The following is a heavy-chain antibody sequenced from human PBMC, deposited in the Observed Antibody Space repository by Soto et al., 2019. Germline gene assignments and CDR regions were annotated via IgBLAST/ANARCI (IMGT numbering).Heavy chain of an antibody. CDR1: GFTFSSYA. Sequence: VQLLESGGGLVQPGGSLRLSCAASGFTFSSYAMNWVRQTPGEGLEWVSGISDSGGRPYYADSVKGRFTISSDNSKNTLYLQMDSLRAEDTGVYYCARNALGLSPWWYNWFDRWGEGTLVSVSS. CDR2: ISDSGGRP. D-gene: IGHD2-8*02. CDR3: ARNALGLSPWWYNWFDR. V-gene: IGHV3-23*01. J-gene: IGHJ5*02.